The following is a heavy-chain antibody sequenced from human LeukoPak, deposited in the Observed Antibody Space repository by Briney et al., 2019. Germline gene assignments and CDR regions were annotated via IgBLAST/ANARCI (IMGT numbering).Heavy chain of an antibody. CDR1: GGSFSGYY. CDR2: INHSGST. Sequence: SETLSLTCAVHGGSFSGYYWSWIRQPPGKGLEWIGEINHSGSTNYNPSLKSRVTISVDTSKNRFSLKLSSVTAADTAVYYCARALGLRSNVWGQGTLVTVSS. J-gene: IGHJ4*02. CDR3: ARALGLRSNV. V-gene: IGHV4-34*01. D-gene: IGHD3-3*01.